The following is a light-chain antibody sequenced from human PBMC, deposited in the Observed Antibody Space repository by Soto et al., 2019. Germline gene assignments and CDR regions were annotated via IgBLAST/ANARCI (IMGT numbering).Light chain of an antibody. V-gene: IGKV1-5*01. CDR3: QQNYITPPWT. Sequence: DIQMTQSPSTLSASVGDRVTITCRASQSISSWLAWYQQKPGKAPKLLIYDASSLESGVPSRFSGSGSGTEFTLTISSLQPDDFATYYCQQNYITPPWTFGPGTKVDIK. J-gene: IGKJ1*01. CDR1: QSISSW. CDR2: DAS.